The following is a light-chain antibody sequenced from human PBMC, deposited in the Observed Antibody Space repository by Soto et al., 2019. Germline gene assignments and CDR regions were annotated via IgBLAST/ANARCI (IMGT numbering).Light chain of an antibody. CDR3: QQYNTRWT. Sequence: EIVMTQSPATLSVSPGERATLSCRARQSVGSNLAWYQQKPGQAPRLLIYGASTRAAGIPATFSGSGSGTDFTLIISSLQSEDSAVYFCQQYNTRWTFGPGTKVEIK. CDR2: GAS. V-gene: IGKV3-15*01. CDR1: QSVGSN. J-gene: IGKJ1*01.